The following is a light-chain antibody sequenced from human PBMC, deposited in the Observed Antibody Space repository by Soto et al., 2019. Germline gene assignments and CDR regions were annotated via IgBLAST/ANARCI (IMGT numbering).Light chain of an antibody. CDR1: SSNIGSNT. CDR3: AAWDDSLNDYV. CDR2: SSN. J-gene: IGLJ1*01. V-gene: IGLV1-44*01. Sequence: QSVLTQPPSASETPGQRVTISCSGSSSNIGSNTVNWYQQLPGTAPKLLIYSSNQRPSGVPDRFSGSKSGTSASLAISGLQSEDEADYYCAAWDDSLNDYVFATGTKVTVL.